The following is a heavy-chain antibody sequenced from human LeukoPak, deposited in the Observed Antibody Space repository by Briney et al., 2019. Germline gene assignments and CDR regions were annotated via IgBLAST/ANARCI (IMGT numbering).Heavy chain of an antibody. Sequence: PSETLSLTCTVSGGSISSYYWSWIRQPPGKGLEWVGQIYYSGSTNYNPSLKSRVTISVDTSKNQFSLKLSSVTAADTAVYYCASHGGYSKTWYYFDYWGRGTLVTVSS. CDR3: ASHGGYSKTWYYFDY. J-gene: IGHJ4*02. V-gene: IGHV4-59*01. CDR2: IYYSGST. CDR1: GGSISSYY. D-gene: IGHD5-12*01.